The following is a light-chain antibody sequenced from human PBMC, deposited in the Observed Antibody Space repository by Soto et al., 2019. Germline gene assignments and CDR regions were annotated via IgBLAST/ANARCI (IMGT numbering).Light chain of an antibody. CDR2: DVS. V-gene: IGLV2-11*01. J-gene: IGLJ3*02. Sequence: QSVLTQPRSVSGSPGQSVTISCTGTSSDVGGYNYVSWYQQHPGKAPKVMIYDVSKRPSGVPDRFSGSKSGNTASLTISGIQAEDEADYYCCSYAGSYTWEFGGGTKLTVL. CDR3: CSYAGSYTWE. CDR1: SSDVGGYNY.